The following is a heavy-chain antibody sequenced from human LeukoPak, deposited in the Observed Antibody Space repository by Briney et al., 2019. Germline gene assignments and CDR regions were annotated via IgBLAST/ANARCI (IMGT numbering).Heavy chain of an antibody. CDR2: IRSKANSYAT. CDR1: GLLFSGSA. V-gene: IGHV3-73*01. J-gene: IGHJ6*02. D-gene: IGHD1-14*01. Sequence: PGGSLKLSRAVSGLLFSGSAMHWARQASGKGLEWVGRIRSKANSYATAYAASVEGRFTISRDDSKNTACLQMNSLKTDDTAVYYCTKSNQEPYGMVVWGQGTTVTVSS. CDR3: TKSNQEPYGMVV.